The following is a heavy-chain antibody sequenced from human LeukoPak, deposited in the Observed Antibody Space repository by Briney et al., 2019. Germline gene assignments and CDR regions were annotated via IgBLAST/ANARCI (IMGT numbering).Heavy chain of an antibody. CDR3: ARAYGDYAVHDY. CDR1: GYTFTSYD. CDR2: MNPNSGNT. Sequence: ASVKVSWKASGYTFTSYDINWVRQATGQGLEWMGWMNPNSGNTGYAQKFQGRVTITRNTSISTAYMELSSLRSEDTAVYYCARAYGDYAVHDYWGQGTLVTVSS. J-gene: IGHJ4*02. V-gene: IGHV1-8*03. D-gene: IGHD4-17*01.